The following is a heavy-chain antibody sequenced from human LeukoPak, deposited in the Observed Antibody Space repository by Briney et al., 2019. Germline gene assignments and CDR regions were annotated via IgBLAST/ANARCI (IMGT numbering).Heavy chain of an antibody. Sequence: GGSLRLSCAASGFAFSSYGMHWVRQAPGKGLEWVAVISYDGSNKYYADSVKGRFTISRDNSKNTLYLQMNSLRAEDTAVYYCAKSQVVGAAFFDYWGQGTLVTVSS. CDR3: AKSQVVGAAFFDY. D-gene: IGHD1-26*01. V-gene: IGHV3-30*18. CDR1: GFAFSSYG. CDR2: ISYDGSNK. J-gene: IGHJ4*02.